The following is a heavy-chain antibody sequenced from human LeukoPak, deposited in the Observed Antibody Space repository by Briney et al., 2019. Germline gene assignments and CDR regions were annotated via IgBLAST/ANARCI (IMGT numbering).Heavy chain of an antibody. J-gene: IGHJ4*02. D-gene: IGHD1-14*01. CDR1: GFTFSTYW. CDR2: IKQDGSEK. CDR3: ARNQRRLDY. Sequence: GGSLRLSCAASGFTFSTYWMSWVRQAPGKGLELVANIKQDGSEKYYVDSVKGRFTISRDNAKNSLYPQVNSLRAEDTVVYYCARNQRRLDYWGQGTLVTVSS. V-gene: IGHV3-7*01.